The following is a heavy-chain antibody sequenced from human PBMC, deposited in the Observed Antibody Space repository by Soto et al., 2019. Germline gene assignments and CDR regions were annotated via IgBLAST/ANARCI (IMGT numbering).Heavy chain of an antibody. CDR1: GYTFTNYA. Sequence: ASVKVSCTASGYTFTNYAMHWVRQAPGQRLEWMGWINAGNGNTKYAQKLQGRVTMTTDTSTSTAYMELRSLISDDTAVYYCARDAPPEDYWGQGTLVTVSS. V-gene: IGHV1-3*01. J-gene: IGHJ4*02. CDR2: INAGNGNT. CDR3: ARDAPPEDY.